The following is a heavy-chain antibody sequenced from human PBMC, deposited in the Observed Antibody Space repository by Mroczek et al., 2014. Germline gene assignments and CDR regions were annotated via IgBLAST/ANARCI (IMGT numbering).Heavy chain of an antibody. V-gene: IGHV1-2*02. CDR2: INPNSGGT. Sequence: SGAEVRKPGASVKVSCKASGYTFTGYYMHWVRQAPGQGLEWMGWINPNSGGTNYAQKFQGRVTMTRDTSISTAYMELSRLRSDDTAVYYCAREGAICSGGSCYSLNGFDPWGQGNPWSP. CDR3: AREGAICSGGSCYSLNGFDP. D-gene: IGHD2-15*01. J-gene: IGHJ5*02. CDR1: GYTFTGYY.